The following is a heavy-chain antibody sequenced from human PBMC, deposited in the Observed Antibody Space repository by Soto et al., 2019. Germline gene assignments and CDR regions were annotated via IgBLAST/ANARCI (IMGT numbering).Heavy chain of an antibody. CDR2: IHNSGNT. CDR1: GGSISSGDYY. J-gene: IGHJ6*02. Sequence: SETLSLTCTVAGGSISSGDYYWSWIRQPPGKGLEWIGYIHNSGNTYHNPSLKSRVTISVDTSKNQFSLKLSSVTAADTAVYYCARLHGYCISSSCHGHYAMDVWGQGTMVTVYS. D-gene: IGHD2-2*01. CDR3: ARLHGYCISSSCHGHYAMDV. V-gene: IGHV4-30-4*01.